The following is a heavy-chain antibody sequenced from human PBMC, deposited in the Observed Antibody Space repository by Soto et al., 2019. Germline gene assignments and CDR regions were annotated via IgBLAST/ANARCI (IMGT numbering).Heavy chain of an antibody. CDR1: GLTLRSYW. Sequence: GGSLRLSCAASGLTLRSYWMHWVRQGPGKGLAWVARISSGGSTTNYVDSVKGRFTISRDNAKSTLYLQMNSLRAEDTAVYYCAVKRSSSWANYYYYMDVWGKGTTVTVSS. J-gene: IGHJ6*03. D-gene: IGHD2-2*01. CDR2: ISSGGSTT. CDR3: AVKRSSSWANYYYYMDV. V-gene: IGHV3-74*01.